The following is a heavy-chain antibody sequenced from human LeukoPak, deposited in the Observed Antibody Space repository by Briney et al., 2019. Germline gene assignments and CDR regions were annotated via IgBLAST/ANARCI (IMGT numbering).Heavy chain of an antibody. V-gene: IGHV1-18*01. Sequence: ASVKVSCKASGYTFTSYDINWVRQAPGQGLEWMGWISAYNGNTNYAQKLQGRVTMTTDTSTSTAYMELRSLRSDDTAVYYCARGSSGWVVPAAMVAFDIWGQGTMVTVSS. CDR1: GYTFTSYD. J-gene: IGHJ3*02. D-gene: IGHD2-2*01. CDR2: ISAYNGNT. CDR3: ARGSSGWVVPAAMVAFDI.